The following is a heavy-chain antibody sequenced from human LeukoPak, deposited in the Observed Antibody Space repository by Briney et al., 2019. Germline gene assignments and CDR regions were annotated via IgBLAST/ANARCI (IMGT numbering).Heavy chain of an antibody. CDR3: ARVAAEVVGVPGAIGFGWLRRDYYYTDV. CDR2: IIPIFGTA. Sequence: SVKVSCKASGGTFISYAISWVRQAPGQGLEWMGGIIPIFGTANSAQKFQGRVTMTRDISTSTVYMELRSLGSEDTAVYYCARVAAEVVGVPGAIGFGWLRRDYYYTDVWGKGTTVTVSS. J-gene: IGHJ6*03. V-gene: IGHV1-69*05. CDR1: GGTFISYA. D-gene: IGHD2-2*02.